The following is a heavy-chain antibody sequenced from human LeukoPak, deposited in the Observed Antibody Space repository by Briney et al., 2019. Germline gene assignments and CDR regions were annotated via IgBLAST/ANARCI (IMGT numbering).Heavy chain of an antibody. CDR2: INPNSGGT. V-gene: IGHV1-2*02. CDR1: GYTFTGYY. D-gene: IGHD1-26*01. CDR3: ARDIGWELGAFDI. Sequence: GASVKVSCKASGYTFTGYYMHWARQAPGQGLEWMGWINPNSGGTNYAQKFQGRVTMTRDTSISTAYMELSRLRSDDTAVYYCARDIGWELGAFDIWGQGTMVTVSS. J-gene: IGHJ3*02.